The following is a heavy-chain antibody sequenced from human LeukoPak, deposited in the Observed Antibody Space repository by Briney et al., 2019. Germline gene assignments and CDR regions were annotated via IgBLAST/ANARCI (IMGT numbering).Heavy chain of an antibody. V-gene: IGHV3-74*01. D-gene: IGHD4-17*01. CDR3: ARQGGDYDYYYYYGMDV. CDR1: GFTFSSYW. J-gene: IGHJ6*02. Sequence: GGSLRLSCAASGFTFSSYWMHWVRQAPGKGLVWVSRINSGGSSTSYADSVKGRFTISRDNAKNTLYLQMNSLRAEDTAVYYCARQGGDYDYYYYYGMDVWGQGTTVTVSS. CDR2: INSGGSST.